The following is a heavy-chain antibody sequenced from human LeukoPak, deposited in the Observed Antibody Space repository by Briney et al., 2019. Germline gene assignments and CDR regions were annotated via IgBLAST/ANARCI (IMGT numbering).Heavy chain of an antibody. J-gene: IGHJ4*02. Sequence: ASVKVSCKASGYTFTSYYMHWVRQAPGQGLEWMGIINPSGGSTSFAQKFQGRVTMTRDTSTSTVYMELSSLRSEDTALYYCARGIRGGVYDSSGYFYWGQGTLVTVSS. D-gene: IGHD3-22*01. CDR1: GYTFTSYY. CDR3: ARGIRGGVYDSSGYFY. CDR2: INPSGGST. V-gene: IGHV1-46*01.